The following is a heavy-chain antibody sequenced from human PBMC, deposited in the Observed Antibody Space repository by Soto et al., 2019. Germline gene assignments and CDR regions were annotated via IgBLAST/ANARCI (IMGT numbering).Heavy chain of an antibody. CDR3: ARLSGSPNRRLYYGMDV. D-gene: IGHD1-26*01. CDR2: IFHSGST. Sequence: SETLSLTCAVSGGSISNSIWWTWVRQPPGKGLEWIGEIFHSGSTNYSPSLKSRVTISVDKSKNHFSFKLSSVTAADTAVYYCARLSGSPNRRLYYGMDVWGQGTTVTV. V-gene: IGHV4-4*02. CDR1: GGSISNSIW. J-gene: IGHJ6*02.